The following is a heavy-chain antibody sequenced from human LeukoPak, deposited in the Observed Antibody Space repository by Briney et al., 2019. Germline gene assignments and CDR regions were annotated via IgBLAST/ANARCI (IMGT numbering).Heavy chain of an antibody. D-gene: IGHD1-14*01. V-gene: IGHV3-30*18. CDR2: ISYDGSNK. J-gene: IGHJ4*02. CDR1: GFTFSSYG. CDR3: AKDGRVRLGTNPFDY. Sequence: PGRSLRLSCAASGFTFSSYGMHWVRQAPGKGLEWVAVISYDGSNKYYADSVKGRFTISRDNSKNTLYLQTNSLRAEDTAVYYCAKDGRVRLGTNPFDYWGQGTLVTVSS.